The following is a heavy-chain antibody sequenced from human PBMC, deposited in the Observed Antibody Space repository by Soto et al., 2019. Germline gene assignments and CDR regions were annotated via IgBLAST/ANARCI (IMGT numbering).Heavy chain of an antibody. CDR1: GYSISSGYY. CDR3: ARAHAPTLPFDY. D-gene: IGHD2-15*01. J-gene: IGHJ4*02. Sequence: SETLSLTCAVSGYSISSGYYWGWIRQPPGKGLVWIGFIYHSGNTKYNPSLKSRVTISIDTSNNQFSLSLKSVTAADTAVYFCARAHAPTLPFDYWGQGTLVTVSS. CDR2: IYHSGNT. V-gene: IGHV4-38-2*01.